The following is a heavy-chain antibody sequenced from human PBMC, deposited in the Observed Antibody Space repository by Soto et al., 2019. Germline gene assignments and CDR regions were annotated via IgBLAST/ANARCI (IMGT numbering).Heavy chain of an antibody. CDR1: GYTFTSYG. D-gene: IGHD1-1*01. V-gene: IGHV1-18*01. CDR2: IYIDDT. CDR3: ARDRDWNLDY. Sequence: ASVKVSCKASGYTFTSYGFSWLRQAPGQGLEWMGWIYIDDTKFAQNLQGRVTMTTDTSTSTIYMELRSLTSDDTAVYYCARDRDWNLDYWGQGTLVTVSS. J-gene: IGHJ4*02.